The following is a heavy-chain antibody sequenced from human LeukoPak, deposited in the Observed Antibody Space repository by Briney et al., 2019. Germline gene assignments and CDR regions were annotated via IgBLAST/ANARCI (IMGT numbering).Heavy chain of an antibody. CDR1: GYTFTGYY. CDR2: INPNSGGT. CDR3: ARGTRIAAAGAFQR. V-gene: IGHV1-2*02. J-gene: IGHJ1*01. D-gene: IGHD6-13*01. Sequence: ASVKVSCKASGYTFTGYYMHWVRQAPEQGLEWMGWINPNSGGTNYAQKFQGRVTMTRDTSISTAYMELSRLRSDDTAVYYCARGTRIAAAGAFQRWGQGTLVTVSS.